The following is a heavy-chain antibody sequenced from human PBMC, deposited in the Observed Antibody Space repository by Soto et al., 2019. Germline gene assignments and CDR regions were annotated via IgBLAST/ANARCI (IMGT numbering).Heavy chain of an antibody. CDR3: ARDKFNYGDYKAFDY. CDR2: ISAYNGNT. J-gene: IGHJ4*02. Sequence: ASVKVSCKASGYTFTSYGISWVRQAPGQGLEWMGWISAYNGNTNYAQKLQGRVTMTTDTSTSTAYMELRSLRSDDTAVYYCARDKFNYGDYKAFDYWGQGTLVTRLL. V-gene: IGHV1-18*01. D-gene: IGHD4-17*01. CDR1: GYTFTSYG.